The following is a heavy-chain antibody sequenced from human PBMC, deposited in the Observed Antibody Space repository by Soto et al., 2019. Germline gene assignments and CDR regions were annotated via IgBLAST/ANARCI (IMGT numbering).Heavy chain of an antibody. CDR1: GYTFTSYA. CDR3: ARGGDIASVPTAIRWFDP. CDR2: IIPIFGTA. Sequence: SVKVSCKASGYTFTSYAISWVRQAPGQGLEWMGGIIPIFGTANYAQKFQGRVTITADESTSTAYMELSSLRSEDTAVYYCARGGDIASVPTAIRWFDPWGQGTLVTVS. J-gene: IGHJ5*02. V-gene: IGHV1-69*13. D-gene: IGHD2-2*01.